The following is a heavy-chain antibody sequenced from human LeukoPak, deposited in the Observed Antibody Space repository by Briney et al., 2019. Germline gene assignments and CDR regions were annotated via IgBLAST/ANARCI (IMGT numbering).Heavy chain of an antibody. CDR3: ARVSGGYNSAGVDY. V-gene: IGHV1-2*02. CDR1: GYTFTGYY. D-gene: IGHD5-24*01. CDR2: INPNSGGT. J-gene: IGHJ4*02. Sequence: ASVKVSCKASGYTFTGYYMHWVRQAPGQGLEWMGWINPNSGGTNYAQKFQGRVTMTRDTSISTAYMELSRLRSDDTAVYYCARVSGGYNSAGVDYWGQGTLVTVSS.